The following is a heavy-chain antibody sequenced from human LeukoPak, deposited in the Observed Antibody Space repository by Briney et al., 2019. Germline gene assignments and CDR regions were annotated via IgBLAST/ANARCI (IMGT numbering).Heavy chain of an antibody. CDR2: IIPIFGTA. J-gene: IGHJ4*02. CDR3: ASSATIPLYFDY. CDR1: GGTFSSYA. D-gene: IGHD5-24*01. V-gene: IGHV1-69*06. Sequence: SVKVSCKASGGTFSSYAISWVRQAPGQGLEWMGRIIPIFGTANYAQKFQGRVTITADKSTSTAYMELSSLRSEDTAVYYCASSATIPLYFDYWGQGALVTVSS.